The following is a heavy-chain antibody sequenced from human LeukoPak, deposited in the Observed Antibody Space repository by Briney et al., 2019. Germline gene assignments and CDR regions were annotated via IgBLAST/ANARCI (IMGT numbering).Heavy chain of an antibody. V-gene: IGHV1-2*02. J-gene: IGHJ6*02. Sequence: ASVKVSCKTSGYTFTGYYMHWVRQAPGQGLEWMGWINPNSGGTNYAQKFQGRVTMTRDTSISTAYMELSRLRSDDTAVYYCARPAEADYYYYGMDVWGQGTTVTVSS. CDR3: ARPAEADYYYYGMDV. D-gene: IGHD6-13*01. CDR2: INPNSGGT. CDR1: GYTFTGYY.